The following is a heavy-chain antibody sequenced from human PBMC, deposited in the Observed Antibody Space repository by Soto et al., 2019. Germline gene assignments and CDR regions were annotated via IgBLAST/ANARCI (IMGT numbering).Heavy chain of an antibody. V-gene: IGHV4-39*01. CDR3: ARSPLNY. Sequence: PSETLSLTCTVSGGSISNNNYYWGWIRQPPGKGLEWIGSIYYSGSTYYNPSLKSRVTISVDRSKNQFSPKLSSVTAADTALYYCARSPLNYWGQGTLVTVSS. J-gene: IGHJ4*02. CDR2: IYYSGST. CDR1: GGSISNNNYY.